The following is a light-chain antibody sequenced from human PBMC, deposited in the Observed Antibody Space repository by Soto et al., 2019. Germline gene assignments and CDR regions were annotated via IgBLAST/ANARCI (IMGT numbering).Light chain of an antibody. CDR2: SAS. CDR3: QQTFRTPHT. CDR1: QTISSY. J-gene: IGKJ2*01. V-gene: IGKV1-39*01. Sequence: IQMTQSPASLSASVGDRVSITCRASQTISSYLNWYQQKPGAAPKLLIYSASTLQSGVPSRFSGSGFGTDYTLTISSLQPADFAVYYCQQTFRTPHTFGQGTKLDIE.